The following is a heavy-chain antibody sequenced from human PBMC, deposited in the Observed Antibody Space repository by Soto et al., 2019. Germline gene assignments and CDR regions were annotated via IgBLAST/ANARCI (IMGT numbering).Heavy chain of an antibody. Sequence: ASVKVSCKASGYTFTSYGISWVRQAPGQGLEWMGWISAYNGNTNYAQKLKSRVTISVDTSKNQFSLNLTSLTAADTAIYYCARSNWYSEYWGQGTLVTVSS. D-gene: IGHD7-27*01. CDR3: ARSNWYSEY. V-gene: IGHV1-18*01. J-gene: IGHJ4*02. CDR2: ISAYNGNT. CDR1: GYTFTSYG.